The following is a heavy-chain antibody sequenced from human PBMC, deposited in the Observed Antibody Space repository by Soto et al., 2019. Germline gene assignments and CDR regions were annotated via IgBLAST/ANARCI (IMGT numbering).Heavy chain of an antibody. Sequence: QVQLVESGGGVVQPGRSLRLSCAASGFTFSSYGMHWVRQAPGKGLEWVAVISYDGSNKYYADSVKGRFTIYRDNSKNTLYLQTNSLRAEDTAVYYCAKGFYGVVVAAMPDFDYWGQGTLVTVSS. D-gene: IGHD2-15*01. CDR2: ISYDGSNK. CDR1: GFTFSSYG. V-gene: IGHV3-30*18. CDR3: AKGFYGVVVAAMPDFDY. J-gene: IGHJ4*02.